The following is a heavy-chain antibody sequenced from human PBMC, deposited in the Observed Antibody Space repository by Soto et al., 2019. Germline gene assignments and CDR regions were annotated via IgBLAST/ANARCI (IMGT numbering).Heavy chain of an antibody. D-gene: IGHD3-22*01. CDR2: ISAGGGTT. J-gene: IGHJ1*01. Sequence: EVQLWESGGGLVQPGGSLRLSCAASGFTFSDYAMIWVRQAPGKGLEWVSSISAGGGTTYYADSVGGRFAISRDDSRTTLYLQMNSLRAEDTAVYYCAKDPASSGYYPEYFQHWGQGTLVTVSS. V-gene: IGHV3-23*01. CDR1: GFTFSDYA. CDR3: AKDPASSGYYPEYFQH.